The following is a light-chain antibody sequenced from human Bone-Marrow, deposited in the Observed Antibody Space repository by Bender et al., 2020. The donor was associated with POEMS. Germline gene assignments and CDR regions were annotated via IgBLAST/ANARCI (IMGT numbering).Light chain of an antibody. CDR2: DVT. J-gene: IGLJ2*01. CDR3: SSYTTRSTLV. V-gene: IGLV2-14*03. CDR1: SSDVGGFDY. Sequence: ALTQAASVSGSPGQSITISCTGTSSDVGGFDYVSWYQHHPGTAPKLMIYDVTNRPSGVSDRFSGSKSGNTASLTISGLQTEDEAAYYCSSYTTRSTLVFGGGTKLTVL.